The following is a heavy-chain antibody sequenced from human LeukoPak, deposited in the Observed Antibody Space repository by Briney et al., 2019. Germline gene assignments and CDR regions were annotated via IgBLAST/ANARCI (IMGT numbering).Heavy chain of an antibody. CDR1: GGSISSSTYY. J-gene: IGHJ6*03. Sequence: TSETLSLTCTASGGSISSSTYYWGWIRQPPGKGLEWIGSIYYSGLTYYNPSLKSRVTISVDTSKNQFSLKLSSVTAADTAVYYCTRGSIAYYYMDVWGKGTTVTISS. CDR2: IYYSGLT. V-gene: IGHV4-39*07. D-gene: IGHD3-22*01. CDR3: TRGSIAYYYMDV.